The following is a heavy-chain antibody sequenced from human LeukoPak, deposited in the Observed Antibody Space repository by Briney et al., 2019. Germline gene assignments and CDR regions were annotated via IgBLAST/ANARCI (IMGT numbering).Heavy chain of an antibody. CDR1: GGTFSSYA. Sequence: SVKVSCKASGGTFSSYAISWVRQAPGQGLEWMGGIIPIFGTANYAQKFQGRVTITADESTSTVYMELSSLRSEDTAVYYCASPDVLLWFGERYGMDVWGQGTTVTVSS. D-gene: IGHD3-10*01. J-gene: IGHJ6*02. V-gene: IGHV1-69*13. CDR2: IIPIFGTA. CDR3: ASPDVLLWFGERYGMDV.